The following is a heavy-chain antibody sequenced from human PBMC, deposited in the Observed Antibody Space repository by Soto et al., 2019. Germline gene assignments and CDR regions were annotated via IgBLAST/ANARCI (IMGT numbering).Heavy chain of an antibody. J-gene: IGHJ3*02. Sequence: EVQLLESGGGLVQPGGSLRLSCAASGFTFSSYAMSWVRQAQGKGLEWVSAISGSGGSTYYADSVKGRFTISRDNSKNTLYLQMNSLRAEDTAVYYCAKDLDLLLYFDWFHYDAFDIWGQGTMVTVSS. CDR2: ISGSGGST. CDR3: AKDLDLLLYFDWFHYDAFDI. V-gene: IGHV3-23*01. CDR1: GFTFSSYA. D-gene: IGHD3-9*01.